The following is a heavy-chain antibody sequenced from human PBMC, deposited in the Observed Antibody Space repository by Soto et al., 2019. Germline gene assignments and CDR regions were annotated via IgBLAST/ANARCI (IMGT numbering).Heavy chain of an antibody. CDR1: GYTFTNYG. CDR3: AGIHYGTSRY. D-gene: IGHD3-16*01. J-gene: IGHJ4*02. Sequence: GASVKVSCKASGYTFTNYGISWVRQAPGQGLEWMGWISAYNGNTNYAQKLQGRVTMTADTSTNTAYMELNSLRVEDTALYYCAGIHYGTSRYWGRGTLVTVSS. V-gene: IGHV1-18*01. CDR2: ISAYNGNT.